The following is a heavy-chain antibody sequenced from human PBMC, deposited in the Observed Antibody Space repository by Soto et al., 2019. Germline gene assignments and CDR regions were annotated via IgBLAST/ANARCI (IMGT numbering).Heavy chain of an antibody. D-gene: IGHD4-17*01. CDR2: VSGSGFTT. CDR3: ATSLATVTTRWFLFDY. CDR1: GFTFSSYA. V-gene: IGHV3-23*01. Sequence: GGSLRLSCAASGFTFSSYAMSWVRQAPGKGLEWVSGVSGSGFTTQYADSVKGRFTMSRDNAKNTMYLQMNSLRAGDTAVYYCATSLATVTTRWFLFDYWGQGTPVTVSS. J-gene: IGHJ4*02.